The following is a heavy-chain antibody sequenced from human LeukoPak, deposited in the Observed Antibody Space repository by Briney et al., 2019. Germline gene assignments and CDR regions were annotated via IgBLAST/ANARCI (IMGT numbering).Heavy chain of an antibody. CDR2: IHPGEYER. Sequence: GEPLKISCKASGYRFTSYWIGWVRQMPGKGLEWMGVIHPGEYERRYSPSFEGQVTISADRSISTAYMQWSSLKASDTAMYYYARRTDSGWKWFDPWGQGTLVTVSS. CDR3: ARRTDSGWKWFDP. D-gene: IGHD6-25*01. V-gene: IGHV5-51*01. CDR1: GYRFTSYW. J-gene: IGHJ5*02.